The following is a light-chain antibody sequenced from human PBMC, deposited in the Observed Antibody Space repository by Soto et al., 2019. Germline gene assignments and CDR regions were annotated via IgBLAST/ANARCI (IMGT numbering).Light chain of an antibody. Sequence: DIQLTQSPSSLSASVGDRVTITCRASQSISSYLNWYQQKPGKAPKFLIYAASSLQSGVPSRFSGSGSGTDFTLTISSLQPEDFATYYCQQSYSTPITFGQGTQREIK. J-gene: IGKJ5*01. V-gene: IGKV1-39*01. CDR1: QSISSY. CDR3: QQSYSTPIT. CDR2: AAS.